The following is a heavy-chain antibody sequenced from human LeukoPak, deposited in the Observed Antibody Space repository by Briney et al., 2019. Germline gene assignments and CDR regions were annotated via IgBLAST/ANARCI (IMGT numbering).Heavy chain of an antibody. CDR3: AREGTTGIRGGNWFDP. V-gene: IGHV1-8*01. J-gene: IGHJ5*02. D-gene: IGHD1-1*01. CDR2: MNPNSGNT. CDR1: GYTFTSYD. Sequence: ASVKVSCKASGYTFTSYDINWVRQATGQGLEWMGWMNPNSGNTGYAQKFQGRVTMTRNTSISTAYMELSSLRSEDTAVYYCAREGTTGIRGGNWFDPWGQGTLVTVSS.